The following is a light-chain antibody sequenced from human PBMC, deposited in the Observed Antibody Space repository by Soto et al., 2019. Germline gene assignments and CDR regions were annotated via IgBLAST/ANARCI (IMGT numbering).Light chain of an antibody. J-gene: IGKJ1*01. CDR1: QSVSSSY. Sequence: EIVLTQSPGTLSLSPGERATLSCRAIQSVSSSYLAWYQQKPGQDPRLLIYGASSRATGIPDRFSGSGSGTDFTLTISRLEPEDFAVYYCQQYCSSPPWTFGQGTKVEIK. CDR3: QQYCSSPPWT. V-gene: IGKV3-20*01. CDR2: GAS.